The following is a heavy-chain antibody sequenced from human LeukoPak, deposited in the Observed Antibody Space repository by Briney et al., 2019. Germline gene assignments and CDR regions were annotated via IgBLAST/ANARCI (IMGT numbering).Heavy chain of an antibody. V-gene: IGHV3-23*01. CDR3: AKMVREFYTISYYFDY. CDR1: GFTFSSYG. CDR2: ISGGGGSP. D-gene: IGHD2-8*01. J-gene: IGHJ4*02. Sequence: GSLRLSCAASGFTFSSYGMSWVRQAPGKGLEWVSSISGGGGSPYYADSVKGRFTISRDNSKNRLYLQMNSLRADDTAVYYCAKMVREFYTISYYFDYWGQGTLVTVSS.